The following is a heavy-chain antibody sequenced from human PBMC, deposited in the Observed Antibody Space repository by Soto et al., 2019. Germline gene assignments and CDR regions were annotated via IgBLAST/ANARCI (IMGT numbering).Heavy chain of an antibody. J-gene: IGHJ4*02. D-gene: IGHD2-2*01. CDR1: GFTFSSYA. V-gene: IGHV3-23*01. Sequence: EVQLLESGGGLVQPGGSLRLSCAASGFTFSSYAMNWVRQAPGKGLEWVSAISASGGRTYYADSVKGRFTISRDNSKNTLYLQMNSLRAEDTAVYYCAKGVEVPAAPFDYWGQGTLVTVSS. CDR3: AKGVEVPAAPFDY. CDR2: ISASGGRT.